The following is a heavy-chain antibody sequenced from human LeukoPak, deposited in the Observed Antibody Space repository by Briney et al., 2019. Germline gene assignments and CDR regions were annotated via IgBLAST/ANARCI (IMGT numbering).Heavy chain of an antibody. V-gene: IGHV1-18*01. J-gene: IGHJ4*02. CDR2: IGAYNGNT. CDR3: ARVPMYYYDSSGYYRSRFGY. Sequence: ASVKVSCTASGYTFTSYGISGVRQAPGQGHEWMGWIGAYNGNTNYAQKLQGRVTMTTDTSTSIAYMELRSLRSDDTAAYYCARVPMYYYDSSGYYRSRFGYWGQGPLVTVSS. CDR1: GYTFTSYG. D-gene: IGHD3-22*01.